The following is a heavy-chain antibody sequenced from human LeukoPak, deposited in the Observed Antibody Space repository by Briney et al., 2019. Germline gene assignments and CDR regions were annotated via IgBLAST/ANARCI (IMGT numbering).Heavy chain of an antibody. CDR3: ANEIRPNDY. V-gene: IGHV3-23*01. CDR2: ISISGSKT. D-gene: IGHD4-17*01. J-gene: IGHJ4*02. CDR1: EFDFSSHA. Sequence: GGSLRLSCAASEFDFSSHAMTWFRQAPGKGLEWVSAISISGSKTYYADSVKGRFTISRDNSKNTLYLQMNSLRAEDTAVYYCANEIRPNDYWGQGTQVTVSS.